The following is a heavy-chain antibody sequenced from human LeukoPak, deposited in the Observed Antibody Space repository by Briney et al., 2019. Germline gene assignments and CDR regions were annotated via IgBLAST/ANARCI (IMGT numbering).Heavy chain of an antibody. CDR1: GFTFSGSA. V-gene: IGHV3-73*01. D-gene: IGHD3-22*01. J-gene: IGHJ4*02. CDR3: TRLKESTYYYDSSGYYPFDY. CDR2: TRSKANSYAT. Sequence: GGSLRLSCAASGFTFSGSAMHWVRQASGKGLEWVGRTRSKANSYATAYAASVKGRFTISRDDSKNTAYLQMNSLKTEDTAVYYCTRLKESTYYYDSSGYYPFDYWGQGTLVTVSS.